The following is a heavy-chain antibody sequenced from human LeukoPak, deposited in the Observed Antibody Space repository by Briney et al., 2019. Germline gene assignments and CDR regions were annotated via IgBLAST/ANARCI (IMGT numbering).Heavy chain of an antibody. CDR1: GGSIRSYY. CDR2: IYYSGST. Sequence: SETLSLTCTVSGGSIRSYYWSWIRQPPGKGLEWIGYIYYSGSTNYNPSLKSRVTISVDTSKNQFSLKLSSVTAADTAVYYCAGSGYCSGGSCSDYYYYYMDVWGKGTTVTVSS. J-gene: IGHJ6*03. CDR3: AGSGYCSGGSCSDYYYYYMDV. V-gene: IGHV4-59*08. D-gene: IGHD2-15*01.